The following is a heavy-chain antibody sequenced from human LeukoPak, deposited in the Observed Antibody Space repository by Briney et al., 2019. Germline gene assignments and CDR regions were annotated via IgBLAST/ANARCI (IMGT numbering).Heavy chain of an antibody. V-gene: IGHV3-74*01. D-gene: IGHD6-19*01. J-gene: IGHJ4*02. CDR3: ARKQWLAPPPDS. Sequence: GGSLRLSCAASGFTFSKYWMLWVRQATGKGLESVSRIKTDGTVRTYAVSEKGRFTVSRDNADNTMSLQMNSVRDEDTAVYYCARKQWLAPPPDSWGQGTPVTVSS. CDR1: GFTFSKYW. CDR2: IKTDGTVR.